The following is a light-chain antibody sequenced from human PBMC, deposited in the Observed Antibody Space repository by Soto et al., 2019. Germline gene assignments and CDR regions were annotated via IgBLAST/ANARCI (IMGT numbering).Light chain of an antibody. J-gene: IGKJ1*01. Sequence: DIQMTQSPSTLPASVGDRVTLTFRASQSIDRWLAWYQQRPGKAPKILIYHAYSLETGVPSRFSGSGSGTEFTLTISSLQPDDFATYYCQQYNSYSLWTFGQGTKVDI. CDR2: HAY. V-gene: IGKV1-5*01. CDR3: QQYNSYSLWT. CDR1: QSIDRW.